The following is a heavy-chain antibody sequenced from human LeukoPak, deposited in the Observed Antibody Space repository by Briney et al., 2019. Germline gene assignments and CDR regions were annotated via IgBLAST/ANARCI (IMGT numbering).Heavy chain of an antibody. CDR1: GFTFSSYA. D-gene: IGHD2-2*01. J-gene: IGHJ4*02. CDR3: AKEGCTSTNCYRSSADY. Sequence: GGSLRLSCAASGFTFSSYAMSWVRQAPRKGLEWVSVITGSGDSTYYADSVKGRFTISRDNSKNTLYLQMHSLRAEDTAVYYCAKEGCTSTNCYRSSADYWGQGTLLTVSS. V-gene: IGHV3-23*01. CDR2: ITGSGDST.